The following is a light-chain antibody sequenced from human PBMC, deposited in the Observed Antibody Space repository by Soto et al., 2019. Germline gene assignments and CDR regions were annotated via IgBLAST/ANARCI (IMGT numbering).Light chain of an antibody. V-gene: IGLV2-23*02. J-gene: IGLJ3*02. Sequence: QSALTQPASVSGSPGQSITISCTGASSDVGRYNFVSWYQHHPGKAPQLVIYEVTQRPSGVSDRFSGSNSGNTASLTISGLLAEDEGDDYYCSYDGSSTFWVFGGGTKLTVL. CDR3: CSYDGSSTFWV. CDR1: SSDVGRYNF. CDR2: EVT.